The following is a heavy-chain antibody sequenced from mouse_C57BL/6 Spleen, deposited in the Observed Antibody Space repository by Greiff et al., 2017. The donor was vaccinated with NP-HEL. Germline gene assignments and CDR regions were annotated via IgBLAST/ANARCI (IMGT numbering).Heavy chain of an antibody. Sequence: VQLQQSGPELVKPGASVKIPCKASGYTFTDYNMDWVKQSHGKSLEWIGDINPNTGGTIYNQKFKGKATLTVDKSSSTAYMERRSLTSEDTAVYYCARSYGYLAYWGQGTLLTVSA. D-gene: IGHD2-2*01. J-gene: IGHJ3*01. CDR1: GYTFTDYN. V-gene: IGHV1-18*01. CDR3: ARSYGYLAY. CDR2: INPNTGGT.